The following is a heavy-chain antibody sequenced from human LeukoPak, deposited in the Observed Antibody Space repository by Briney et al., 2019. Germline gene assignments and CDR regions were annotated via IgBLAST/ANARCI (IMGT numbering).Heavy chain of an antibody. V-gene: IGHV3-48*02. D-gene: IGHD3-10*01. CDR3: ARDLDYYGSGSYYDAFDI. CDR1: GFIFSSYS. J-gene: IGHJ3*02. CDR2: ISSSSSTM. Sequence: GGSLRLSCAASGFIFSSYSMNWVRQAPGKGLEWVSYISSSSSTMYYADSVKGRFTISRDNSKNSLYLQMNSLRDEDTAVYSCARDLDYYGSGSYYDAFDIWGQGTMVTVSS.